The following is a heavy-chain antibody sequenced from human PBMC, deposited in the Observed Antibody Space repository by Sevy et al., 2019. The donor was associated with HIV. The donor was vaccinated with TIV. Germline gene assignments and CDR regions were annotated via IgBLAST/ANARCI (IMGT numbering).Heavy chain of an antibody. D-gene: IGHD3-3*02. V-gene: IGHV3-30-3*01. CDR1: GFAFSSHA. CDR2: ISYGGTDT. J-gene: IGHJ4*01. Sequence: GGSLRLSCAASGFAFSSHAMHWVRQAPGKGLEWMATISYGGTDTFYAASVEGRFTISRDNSKNMLSLQINSLRPEDTAVYYCARDGGFSIKWYPLYWGHGTLVTVSS. CDR3: ARDGGFSIKWYPLY.